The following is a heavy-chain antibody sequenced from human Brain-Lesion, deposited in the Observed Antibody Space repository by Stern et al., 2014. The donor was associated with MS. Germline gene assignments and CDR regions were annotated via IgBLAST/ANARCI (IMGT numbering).Heavy chain of an antibody. CDR1: GYIFTGYY. CDR2: INPNTGGT. D-gene: IGHD3-3*01. Sequence: QMQLVQSGAEVKKPGASVKVSCKTSGYIFTGYYIHWVRQAPGQGLEWMAWINPNTGGTKYAQKCQGRVPMSRDTSISTAYVELSSLTSDDTAVYYCARDQRGITIFGVVTDYYYLGMDVWGQGTTVTVSS. CDR3: ARDQRGITIFGVVTDYYYLGMDV. J-gene: IGHJ6*02. V-gene: IGHV1-2*02.